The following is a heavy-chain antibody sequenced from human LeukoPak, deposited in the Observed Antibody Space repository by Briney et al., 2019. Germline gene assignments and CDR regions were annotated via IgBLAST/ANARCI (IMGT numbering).Heavy chain of an antibody. CDR1: GFTISSYA. V-gene: IGHV3-74*01. CDR3: VRDRYGGDY. Sequence: GWSQRLSCAASGFTISSYAMDWVRQAPGKGLVWVSRITGDGSSTNYADSVKGRFTISRDNAKNTLYLQMNSLRVEDTAVYYCVRDRYGGDYWGQGTLVTVSS. J-gene: IGHJ4*02. CDR2: ITGDGSST. D-gene: IGHD3-16*02.